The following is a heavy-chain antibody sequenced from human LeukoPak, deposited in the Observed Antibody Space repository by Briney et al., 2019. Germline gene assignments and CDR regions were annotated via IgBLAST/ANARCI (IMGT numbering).Heavy chain of an antibody. CDR2: VKSKVNGGTI. D-gene: IGHD4-17*01. J-gene: IGHJ4*02. Sequence: GGSLRLSCTASGFTFSNGWMNWVRQAPGKGLEWVGRVKSKVNGGTIDYAAPVRGRVTISRDDSQNTVYLQMNSLKTEDTAVYYCSTGRGDFLDYWSQGTLVTVSS. CDR1: GFTFSNGW. CDR3: STGRGDFLDY. V-gene: IGHV3-15*01.